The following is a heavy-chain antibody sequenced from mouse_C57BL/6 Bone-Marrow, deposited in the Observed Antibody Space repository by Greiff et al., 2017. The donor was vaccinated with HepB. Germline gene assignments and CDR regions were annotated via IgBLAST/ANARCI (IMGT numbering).Heavy chain of an antibody. D-gene: IGHD2-4*01. CDR1: GYTFTDYY. V-gene: IGHV1-19*01. CDR3: ARSHYDYNWYFDV. J-gene: IGHJ1*03. Sequence: VQLKQSGPVLVKPGASVKMSCKASGYTFTDYYMNWVKQSHGKSLEWIGFINPYNGGTSYNQKFKGKATLTVDKSSSTAYMELNSLTSEDSAVYYCARSHYDYNWYFDVWGTGTTVTVSS. CDR2: INPYNGGT.